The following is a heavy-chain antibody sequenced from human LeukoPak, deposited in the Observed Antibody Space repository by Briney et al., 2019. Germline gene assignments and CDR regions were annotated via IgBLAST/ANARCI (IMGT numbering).Heavy chain of an antibody. J-gene: IGHJ4*02. Sequence: PSETLSLTCTVSGGSVSSGSYYWSWIRQPPGKGLEWIGYIYYSGSTNYNPSLKSRVNISVDTSKNQFSLKLSSVTAADTAVYYCASTYYYGSGSWYYFDYWGQGTLVTVSS. V-gene: IGHV4-61*01. CDR1: GGSVSSGSYY. D-gene: IGHD3-10*01. CDR3: ASTYYYGSGSWYYFDY. CDR2: IYYSGST.